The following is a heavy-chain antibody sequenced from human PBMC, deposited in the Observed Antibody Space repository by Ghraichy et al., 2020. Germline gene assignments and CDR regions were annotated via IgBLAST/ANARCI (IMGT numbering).Heavy chain of an antibody. CDR3: ASRPQTTDLYDSSGYYQNWFDP. CDR2: INHSGST. V-gene: IGHV4-34*01. J-gene: IGHJ5*02. Sequence: SETLSLTCAVYGGSFSGYYWSWIRQPPGKGLEWIGEINHSGSTNYNPSLKSRVTISVDTSKNQFSLKLSSVTAADTAVYYCASRPQTTDLYDSSGYYQNWFDPWGQGTLVTVSS. D-gene: IGHD3-22*01. CDR1: GGSFSGYY.